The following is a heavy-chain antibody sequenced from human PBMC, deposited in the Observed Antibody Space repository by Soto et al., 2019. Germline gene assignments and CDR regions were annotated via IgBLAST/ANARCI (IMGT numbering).Heavy chain of an antibody. Sequence: QVQLQESGPGLVKPSQTLSLTCTVSGGSISSGGYYWSWIRQHPGKGLEWIGYISYTGSTYYNPSLKSRVTISVDTSKNQFSLKLSSVTAADTAVYYCATLYMVRGVRTFDYWGQGTLVTVSS. CDR2: ISYTGST. CDR1: GGSISSGGYY. CDR3: ATLYMVRGVRTFDY. D-gene: IGHD3-10*01. J-gene: IGHJ4*02. V-gene: IGHV4-31*03.